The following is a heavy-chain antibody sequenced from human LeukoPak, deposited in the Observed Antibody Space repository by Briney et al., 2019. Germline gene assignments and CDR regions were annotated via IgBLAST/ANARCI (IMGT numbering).Heavy chain of an antibody. Sequence: ASVKVSCKASGYTFTGYYMHWVRQAPGQGLEWMGWINPNSGGTNYAQKFQGRVTMTRDTSISTAYMELSRLRSEDTAVYYCARDRDGSGSYFPSYFDYWGQGTLVTVSS. CDR1: GYTFTGYY. V-gene: IGHV1-2*02. CDR2: INPNSGGT. CDR3: ARDRDGSGSYFPSYFDY. J-gene: IGHJ4*02. D-gene: IGHD3-10*01.